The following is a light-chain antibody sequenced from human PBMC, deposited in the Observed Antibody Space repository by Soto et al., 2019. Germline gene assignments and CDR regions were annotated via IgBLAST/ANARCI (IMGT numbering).Light chain of an antibody. Sequence: EIVLTQSPATLSLSPGERATLSCRASQSVSSTYLAWYQQKPGQAPRLLIYGASSRATGIPDRFSGSGSGTYFTLTISRLEPEDFAVYYCQQYGNSQSFTFGPGTKVDIK. CDR3: QQYGNSQSFT. V-gene: IGKV3-20*01. CDR1: QSVSSTY. J-gene: IGKJ3*01. CDR2: GAS.